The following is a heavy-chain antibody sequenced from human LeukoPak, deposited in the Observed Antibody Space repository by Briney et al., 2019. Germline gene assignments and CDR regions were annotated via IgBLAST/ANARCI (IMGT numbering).Heavy chain of an antibody. J-gene: IGHJ4*02. CDR1: GGSISSGDYY. CDR2: IYYSGST. Sequence: SQTLSLTCTVSGGSISSGDYYWSWIRQPPGKGLEWIGYIYYSGSTYYNPSLKSRVTISVDTSKNQFSLKLSSVTVADTAVYYCASYGSGSYFGFSYWGQGTLVTVSS. V-gene: IGHV4-30-4*01. CDR3: ASYGSGSYFGFSY. D-gene: IGHD3-10*01.